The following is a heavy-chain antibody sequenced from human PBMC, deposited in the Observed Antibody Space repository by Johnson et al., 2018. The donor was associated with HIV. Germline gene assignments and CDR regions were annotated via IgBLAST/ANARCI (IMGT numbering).Heavy chain of an antibody. Sequence: QVQLVESGGGVVQPGRSLRLSCAASGFTFSSYGMHWVRQAPGKGLEWVAVIWYDGSNKYYADSVKGRFTISRDNSKNTLYLQMNSLRAEDTAVYYCARVPPGIAKDGAFDIWGQGTMVTVAS. CDR2: IWYDGSNK. CDR1: GFTFSSYG. V-gene: IGHV3-33*01. D-gene: IGHD6-13*01. CDR3: ARVPPGIAKDGAFDI. J-gene: IGHJ3*02.